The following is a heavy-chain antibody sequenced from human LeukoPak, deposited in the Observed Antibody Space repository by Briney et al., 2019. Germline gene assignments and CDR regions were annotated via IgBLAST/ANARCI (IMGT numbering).Heavy chain of an antibody. D-gene: IGHD3-16*02. CDR1: GYSFTSYW. J-gene: IGHJ4*02. V-gene: IGHV5-51*01. CDR3: ARSPIMITFGGVILPFDY. Sequence: GESLKISCKGSGYSFTSYWIGWVRQMPGRGLEWMGIIYPGDSDTRYSPSFQGQVTISADKSISTAYLQWSSLKASDTAMYYFARSPIMITFGGVILPFDYWGQGTLVTVSS. CDR2: IYPGDSDT.